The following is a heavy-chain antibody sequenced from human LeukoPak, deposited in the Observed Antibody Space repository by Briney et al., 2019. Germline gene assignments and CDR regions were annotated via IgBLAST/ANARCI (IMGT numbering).Heavy chain of an antibody. Sequence: PGGSLRLSCAASGFTFSSYEMNWVRQAPGKGLEWVSYISSSGSTIFYADSVKGRFTISRDNAKNSLYLQMNSLRVEDTAVYYCASGKIGDLLYIFDYWGQGTLVTVSS. CDR1: GFTFSSYE. V-gene: IGHV3-48*03. CDR2: ISSSGSTI. CDR3: ASGKIGDLLYIFDY. J-gene: IGHJ4*02. D-gene: IGHD3-10*01.